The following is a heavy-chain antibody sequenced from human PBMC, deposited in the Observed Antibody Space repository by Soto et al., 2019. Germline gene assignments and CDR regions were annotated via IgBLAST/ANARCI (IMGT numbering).Heavy chain of an antibody. J-gene: IGHJ4*02. CDR2: LKSEAAGGTT. D-gene: IGHD3-22*01. V-gene: IGHV3-15*01. CDR1: GFAFSSAW. CDR3: SYDSSRGDY. Sequence: GWSLRLSCAASGFAFSSAWMSWVRQAPGKGLEWVGRLKSEAAGGTTDYAAPVKGRSTISRDDSKNTLYLQMNSLKTDDTAVYYCSYDSSRGDYWGLGTLVTVSS.